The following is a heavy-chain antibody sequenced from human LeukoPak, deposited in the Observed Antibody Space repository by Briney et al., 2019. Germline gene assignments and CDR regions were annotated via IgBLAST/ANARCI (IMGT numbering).Heavy chain of an antibody. J-gene: IGHJ5*02. CDR3: ARGQGNSSGPERWFDP. V-gene: IGHV4-34*01. CDR1: GGSFSGYY. D-gene: IGHD6-19*01. Sequence: SETLSLTCAVYGGSFSGYYWSWIRQPPGKGLEWIGEINHSGSTNYNPSLKSRVTMSVDTSKNQFSLKLSSVTAADTAVYYCARGQGNSSGPERWFDPWGQGTLVTVSS. CDR2: INHSGST.